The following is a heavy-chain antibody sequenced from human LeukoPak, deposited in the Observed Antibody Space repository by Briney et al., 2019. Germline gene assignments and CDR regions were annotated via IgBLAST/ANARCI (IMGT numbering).Heavy chain of an antibody. CDR1: GGSISSYY. J-gene: IGHJ1*01. V-gene: IGHV4-4*07. Sequence: SETLSLTCTVSGGSISSYYWSWIRQPAGKGVEWIGRIYTSGSSTYNPSLKGRVTMSLDTSKNQFSLKLSSVTAADTAVYYCARASGYYDSGGYVSEYFQHWGQGTLVTVSS. CDR3: ARASGYYDSGGYVSEYFQH. D-gene: IGHD3-22*01. CDR2: IYTSGSS.